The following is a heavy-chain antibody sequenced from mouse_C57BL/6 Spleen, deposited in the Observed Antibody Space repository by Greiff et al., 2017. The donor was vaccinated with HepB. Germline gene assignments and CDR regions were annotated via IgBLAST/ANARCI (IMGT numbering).Heavy chain of an antibody. V-gene: IGHV1-69*01. D-gene: IGHD2-3*01. Sequence: QVQLQQSGAELVMPGASVKLSCKASGYTFTSYWMHWVKQRPGQGLEWIGEIDPSDSYTNYNQKFKGKSTLTVDKSSRTDYMQLSSLTSEDSAVYYCARGDGYYYYFDYWGQGTTLTVSS. CDR2: IDPSDSYT. J-gene: IGHJ2*01. CDR1: GYTFTSYW. CDR3: ARGDGYYYYFDY.